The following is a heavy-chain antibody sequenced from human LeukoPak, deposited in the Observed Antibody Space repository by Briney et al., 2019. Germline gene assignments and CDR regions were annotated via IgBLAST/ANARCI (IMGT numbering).Heavy chain of an antibody. Sequence: SETLSLTCTVSGGSISTYSWSWIRQPPGKGLEWIGYIYYSGSTNYNPSLNSRVTISVDTYKNQFSLKLTSMTAADTAVYYCARGGATGWPLSWFDPWGQGTLVTVSS. CDR2: IYYSGST. CDR1: GGSISTYS. V-gene: IGHV4-59*08. J-gene: IGHJ5*02. CDR3: ARGGATGWPLSWFDP. D-gene: IGHD1-26*01.